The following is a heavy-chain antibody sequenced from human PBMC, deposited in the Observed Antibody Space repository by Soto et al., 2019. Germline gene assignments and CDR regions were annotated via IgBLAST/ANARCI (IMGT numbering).Heavy chain of an antibody. Sequence: GASVKVSCKVSGYTLTELSMHWVRQAPGKGLEWMGGFDPEDGETIYAQKFQGRVTMTEDTSTDTAYMELSSLRSEDTAVYYCATVRSGYYDSSGYYPRGRFDPWGQGTLVTVSS. D-gene: IGHD3-22*01. CDR1: GYTLTELS. CDR3: ATVRSGYYDSSGYYPRGRFDP. CDR2: FDPEDGET. J-gene: IGHJ5*02. V-gene: IGHV1-24*01.